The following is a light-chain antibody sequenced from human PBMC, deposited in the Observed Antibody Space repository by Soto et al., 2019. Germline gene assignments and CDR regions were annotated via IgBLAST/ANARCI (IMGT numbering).Light chain of an antibody. Sequence: QSALTQPASVSGSPGQSITISCTGTSSDVGSYNYVSWYQQHPGKAPKVMIYDVSNRPSGVSYRFSGSKSGNTASLTISELQAEDEADYYCSSYTTSSTYVFGTGTQLTVL. V-gene: IGLV2-14*01. CDR2: DVS. CDR1: SSDVGSYNY. CDR3: SSYTTSSTYV. J-gene: IGLJ6*01.